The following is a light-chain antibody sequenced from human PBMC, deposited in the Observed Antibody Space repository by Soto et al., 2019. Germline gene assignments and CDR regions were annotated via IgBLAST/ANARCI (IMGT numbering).Light chain of an antibody. CDR1: RSISRN. CDR2: DAS. Sequence: DTQMTQSPSTLSASVGDRVTITCRASRSISRNLAWYQQKPGKAPKVLITDASSLESGVPSRFSGSGAGTEFTLTVSSLQPDDFVTYYCQQYADFKTFGQGTKVEIK. V-gene: IGKV1-5*01. CDR3: QQYADFKT. J-gene: IGKJ1*01.